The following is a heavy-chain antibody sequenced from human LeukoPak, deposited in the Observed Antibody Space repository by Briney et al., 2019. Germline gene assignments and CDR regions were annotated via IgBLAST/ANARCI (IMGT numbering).Heavy chain of an antibody. Sequence: SETLSLTCTVSGGSISDYYWTWIRQPPEKGLEWIGYIHSIGGTNYNPSLKSRVTISVDTSKNQFSLKLSSVAAADTAFYYCARGHDYYYSGRQSWFDPWGQGTLVTVSS. D-gene: IGHD3-10*01. CDR2: IHSIGGT. V-gene: IGHV4-59*01. CDR3: ARGHDYYYSGRQSWFDP. CDR1: GGSISDYY. J-gene: IGHJ5*02.